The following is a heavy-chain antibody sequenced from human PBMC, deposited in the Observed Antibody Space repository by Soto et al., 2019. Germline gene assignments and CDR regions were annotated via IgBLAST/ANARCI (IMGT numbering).Heavy chain of an antibody. V-gene: IGHV3-23*01. CDR1: GFTFSSYA. J-gene: IGHJ6*03. CDR2: ISGSGGST. Sequence: EVQLLESGGGLVQPGGSLRLSCAASGFTFSSYAMSWVRQAPGKGLEWVSAISGSGGSTYYADSVKGRFTISRDNSKNTLYLQMNSLRAEDTAVDYCAKDSDYYGSGYYYYYMDVWGKGTTVTVSS. D-gene: IGHD3-10*01. CDR3: AKDSDYYGSGYYYYYMDV.